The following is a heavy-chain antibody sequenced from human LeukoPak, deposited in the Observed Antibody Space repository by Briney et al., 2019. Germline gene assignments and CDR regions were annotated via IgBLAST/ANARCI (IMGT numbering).Heavy chain of an antibody. CDR1: GFTFSSYG. V-gene: IGHV3-30*02. J-gene: IGHJ4*02. CDR2: IRYDGSNK. CDR3: AKTPSDYDFWSGYYFDY. D-gene: IGHD3-3*01. Sequence: GGSLRLSCAASGFTFSSYGMHWVRQAPGKGLEWVAFIRYDGSNKYYADSVKGRFTISRDNSKNTLYLQMNSLRAEDTAVYYCAKTPSDYDFWSGYYFDYWGQGTLVTVSS.